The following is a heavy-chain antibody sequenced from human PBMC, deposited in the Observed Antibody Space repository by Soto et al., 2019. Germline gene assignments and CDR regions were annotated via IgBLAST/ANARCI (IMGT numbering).Heavy chain of an antibody. CDR3: ARVSEQLVPDYYYGMDV. D-gene: IGHD6-6*01. Sequence: SETLSLTCTVSGGSISSYYWSWIRQPPGKGLEWIGYIYYSGSTNYNPSLKSRVTISVDTSKNQFSLKLSSVTAADTAVYYCARVSEQLVPDYYYGMDVWGQGTTVTVSS. CDR1: GGSISSYY. V-gene: IGHV4-59*01. J-gene: IGHJ6*02. CDR2: IYYSGST.